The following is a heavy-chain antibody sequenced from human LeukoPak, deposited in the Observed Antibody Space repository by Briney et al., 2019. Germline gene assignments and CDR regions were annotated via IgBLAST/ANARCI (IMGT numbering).Heavy chain of an antibody. J-gene: IGHJ4*02. D-gene: IGHD6-19*01. V-gene: IGHV3-9*01. CDR3: AKDTGAHIAVAGNHFDY. CDR2: ISWNSGSI. CDR1: GFTFDDYA. Sequence: DPGGSLRLSCAASGFTFDDYAMHWVRQAPGKGLEWVSGISWNSGSIGYAHSVKGRFTISRDNAKNSLYLQMNSLRAEDTALYYCAKDTGAHIAVAGNHFDYWGQGTLVTVSS.